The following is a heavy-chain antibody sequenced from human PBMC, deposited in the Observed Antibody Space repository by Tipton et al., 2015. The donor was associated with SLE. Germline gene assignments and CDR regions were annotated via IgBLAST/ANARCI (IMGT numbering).Heavy chain of an antibody. CDR3: ARPTQLLWFGESRDPPDGMDV. V-gene: IGHV4-39*01. J-gene: IGHJ6*02. Sequence: TLSLTCTVSGGSISSYYWSWIRQPPGKGLEWIGSIYYSGSTYYNPSLKSRVTISVDTSKNQFSLKLSSVTAADTAVYYCARPTQLLWFGESRDPPDGMDVWGQGTTVNVSS. CDR2: IYYSGST. CDR1: GGSISSYY. D-gene: IGHD3-10*01.